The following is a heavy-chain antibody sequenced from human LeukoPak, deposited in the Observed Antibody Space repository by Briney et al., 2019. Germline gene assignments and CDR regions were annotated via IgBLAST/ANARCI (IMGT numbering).Heavy chain of an antibody. V-gene: IGHV3-23*01. Sequence: GSLRLSCAASGFTFSSYAMSWVRQAPGKGLEWVSTISGSGDSIYYADSEKGRFTISRDNSKNTLSLQMNSLRAEDTAVYYCAKSPAFYYGSGGTYRGYSFDYWGQGTLVTVSS. CDR2: ISGSGDSI. J-gene: IGHJ4*02. CDR1: GFTFSSYA. D-gene: IGHD3-10*01. CDR3: AKSPAFYYGSGGTYRGYSFDY.